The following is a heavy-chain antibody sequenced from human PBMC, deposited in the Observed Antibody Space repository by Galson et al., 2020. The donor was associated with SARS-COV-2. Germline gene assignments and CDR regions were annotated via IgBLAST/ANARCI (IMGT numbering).Heavy chain of an antibody. CDR2: IFHSGSR. D-gene: IGHD2-2*01. Sequence: ASETLSLTCAVSGGSISSSNWWTWVRQPPGKGLEWIGEIFHSGSRNYNPSLKSRVSISVDKSKIQFSLKVNSVTAADTAVYYCARDPQGDTSRPTGLDLWGQGSLVTVSS. CDR1: GGSISSSNW. J-gene: IGHJ5*02. V-gene: IGHV4-4*02. CDR3: ARDPQGDTSRPTGLDL.